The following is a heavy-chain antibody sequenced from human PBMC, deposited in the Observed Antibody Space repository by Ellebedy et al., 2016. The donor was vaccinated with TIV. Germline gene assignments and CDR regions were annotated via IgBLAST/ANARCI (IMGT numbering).Heavy chain of an antibody. CDR1: GFTFSSYE. J-gene: IGHJ6*02. V-gene: IGHV3-48*03. D-gene: IGHD3-10*01. CDR3: ARDYDGSGWDV. CDR2: ISSSGSTI. Sequence: GGSLRLSCAASGFTFSSYEMNWVRQAPGKGLEWVSYISSSGSTIYYADSVKGRFTISRDNAKNSLYLQMNSLRAEDTAVYYCARDYDGSGWDVWGQGTTVTVSS.